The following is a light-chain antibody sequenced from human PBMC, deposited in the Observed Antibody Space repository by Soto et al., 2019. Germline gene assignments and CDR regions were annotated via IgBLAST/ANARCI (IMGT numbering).Light chain of an antibody. V-gene: IGLV1-44*01. Sequence: QSVLTQPPSASGTPGQRVTISCSGSSSNIGTNIVNWYQQLPGTAPKLLIYSNNQRPSGVPDRFSGSKSGTSASLAISGLQSEDEADFYCAAWDDSLNGPVFGGGPKLTVL. CDR3: AAWDDSLNGPV. J-gene: IGLJ2*01. CDR1: SSNIGTNI. CDR2: SNN.